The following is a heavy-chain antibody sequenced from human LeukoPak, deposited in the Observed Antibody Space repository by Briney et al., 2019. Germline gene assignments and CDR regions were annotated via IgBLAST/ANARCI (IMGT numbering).Heavy chain of an antibody. J-gene: IGHJ4*02. V-gene: IGHV1-46*01. D-gene: IGHD3-22*01. CDR2: INPSGGST. CDR3: ARAANPYYDSSGGVY. CDR1: GYTFTSYY. Sequence: ASVKVSCKASGYTFTSYYMHWVRQAPGQGLEWMGIINPSGGSTSYAQKFQGRVTMTRDTSTSTVYMELSSLRSEDTAVYYCARAANPYYDSSGGVYWGQGTLVTVSS.